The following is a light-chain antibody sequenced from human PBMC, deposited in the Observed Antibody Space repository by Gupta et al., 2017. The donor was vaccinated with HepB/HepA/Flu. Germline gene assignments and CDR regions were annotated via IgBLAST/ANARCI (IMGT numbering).Light chain of an antibody. V-gene: IGKV3-15*01. J-gene: IGKJ2*01. Sequence: IVMTQSPATLSVSPGERATLSCRASQSVSSSLAWYQQKAGQAPRLLIHGASTRATGIPARFSGSGSGTEFTLTISSLQSEDFAVYYCQQYNSWPLTFGQGTKLEI. CDR2: GAS. CDR3: QQYNSWPLT. CDR1: QSVSSS.